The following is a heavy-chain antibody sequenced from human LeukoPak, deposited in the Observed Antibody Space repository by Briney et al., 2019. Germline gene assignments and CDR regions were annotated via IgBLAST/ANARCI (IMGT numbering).Heavy chain of an antibody. CDR2: IYYGGST. Sequence: SETLSLTCTVSGGSISSYYWSWIRQPPGKGLEWIGYIYYGGSTNYNPSLKSRVTISVDTSKNQFSLKLSSVTAADTAVYYCASYDFWSGSQYWGQGTLVTVSS. D-gene: IGHD3-3*01. CDR3: ASYDFWSGSQY. V-gene: IGHV4-59*08. CDR1: GGSISSYY. J-gene: IGHJ4*02.